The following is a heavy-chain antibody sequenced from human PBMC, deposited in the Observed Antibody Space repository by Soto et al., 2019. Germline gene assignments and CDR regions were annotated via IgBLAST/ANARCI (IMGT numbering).Heavy chain of an antibody. Sequence: PGGSLRLSCAASGFTFSSYSMSWVRQAPGKGLEWVSGFRSGGDDDTTYYADSVRGRFTISRDNSKNTLFLQMNSLRADDTAVYYCAKDQASGQGSFDSWGQGTLVTVSP. CDR3: AKDQASGQGSFDS. J-gene: IGHJ4*02. CDR2: FRSGGDDDTT. V-gene: IGHV3-23*01. CDR1: GFTFSSYS.